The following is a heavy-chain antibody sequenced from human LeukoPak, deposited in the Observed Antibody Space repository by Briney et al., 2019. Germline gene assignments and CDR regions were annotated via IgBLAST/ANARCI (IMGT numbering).Heavy chain of an antibody. CDR1: GGPISSYY. CDR3: ARDGSYGGDRPLDY. V-gene: IGHV4-59*12. Sequence: SETLSLTCTVSGGPISSYYWSWIRQPPGKGLEWIGYIYYSGSTNYNPSLKSRVTISVDTSKNQFSLKLASVTAADTAVYYCARDGSYGGDRPLDYWGQGTLVTVSS. D-gene: IGHD4/OR15-4a*01. J-gene: IGHJ4*02. CDR2: IYYSGST.